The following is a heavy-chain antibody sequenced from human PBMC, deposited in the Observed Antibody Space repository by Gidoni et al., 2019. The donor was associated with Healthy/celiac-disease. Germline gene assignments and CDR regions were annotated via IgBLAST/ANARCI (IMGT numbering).Heavy chain of an antibody. D-gene: IGHD5-18*01. J-gene: IGHJ4*02. V-gene: IGHV4-39*01. CDR2: IYYSGST. Sequence: QLQLQESGPGLVKPSETLSLTCTVSGGSISSSSYYWGWIRQPPGKGLEWIGSIYYSGSTYYNPSLKSRVTISVDTSKNQFSLKLSSVTAADTAVYYCARHLVTMTPGYFDYWGQGTLVTVSS. CDR1: GGSISSSSYY. CDR3: ARHLVTMTPGYFDY.